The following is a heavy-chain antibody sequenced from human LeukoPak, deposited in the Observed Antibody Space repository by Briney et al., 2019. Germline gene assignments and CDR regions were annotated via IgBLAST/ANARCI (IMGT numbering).Heavy chain of an antibody. CDR2: ISGSGGST. CDR1: GFTFSSYG. J-gene: IGHJ4*02. V-gene: IGHV3-23*01. D-gene: IGHD1-26*01. CDR3: ARDLSSPSGSYSDY. Sequence: GGSLRLSCAASGFTFSSYGMSWVRQAPGKGLEWVSAISGSGGSTYYADSVKGRFTISRDNAKNSLYLQMNSLRAEDTAVYYCARDLSSPSGSYSDYWGQGTLVTVSS.